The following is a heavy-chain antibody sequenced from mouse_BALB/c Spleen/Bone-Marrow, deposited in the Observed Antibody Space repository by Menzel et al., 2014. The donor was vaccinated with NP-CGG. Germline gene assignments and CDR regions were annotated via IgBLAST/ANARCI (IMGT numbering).Heavy chain of an antibody. D-gene: IGHD2-2*01. Sequence: VQLQQSGPELVKPGASVKMSCKASGYTFTSYVMHWVKQKPGLGLEWIGNINPYNDNTKYNEKFKGKATLTSDKSSSTAYMELSSLTSEDSAVYYCARSLYGYDWYFDVWGAGTTVTVSS. CDR2: INPYNDNT. V-gene: IGHV1-14*01. CDR1: GYTFTSYV. J-gene: IGHJ1*01. CDR3: ARSLYGYDWYFDV.